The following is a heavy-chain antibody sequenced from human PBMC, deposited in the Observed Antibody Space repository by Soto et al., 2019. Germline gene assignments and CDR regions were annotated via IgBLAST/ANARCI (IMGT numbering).Heavy chain of an antibody. CDR3: ARDGTAYYYDSSGMDY. V-gene: IGHV3-21*01. CDR1: GFTFSSNS. CDR2: ISSSSSYI. Sequence: GGSLRLSCAASGFTFSSNSMNWVRQAPGKGLEWVSSISSSSSYIYYADSVKGRFTISRDNAKNSLYLQMNSLRAEDTAVYYCARDGTAYYYDSSGMDYWGQGTLVTVSS. D-gene: IGHD3-22*01. J-gene: IGHJ4*02.